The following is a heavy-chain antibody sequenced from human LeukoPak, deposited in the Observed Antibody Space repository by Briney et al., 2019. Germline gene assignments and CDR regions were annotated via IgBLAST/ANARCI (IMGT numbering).Heavy chain of an antibody. V-gene: IGHV3-30*02. Sequence: GGSLRLSCAASGFTFSSYGMHWVRQAPGKGLEWVAFIRYDGSNKYYADSVKGRFTISRDNSKNTLYLQMNSLRAEDTAVYYCAKSDDYYGSGSYYNFIDYWGQGTLVTVSS. D-gene: IGHD3-10*01. CDR2: IRYDGSNK. J-gene: IGHJ4*02. CDR3: AKSDDYYGSGSYYNFIDY. CDR1: GFTFSSYG.